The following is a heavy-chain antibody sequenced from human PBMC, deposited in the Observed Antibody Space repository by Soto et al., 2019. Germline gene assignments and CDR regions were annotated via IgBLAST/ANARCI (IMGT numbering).Heavy chain of an antibody. CDR1: GFTFSSYA. CDR3: VKGELGGLDNGNFDY. Sequence: PCGALILPCAASGFTFSSYAMSWVRQAPGKGLEWVSAISGSDGSTYYADSVKGRFTISRHNSKNTLSLQLASLRVEDTGLYYCVKGELGGLDNGNFDYWGQGTLVTVSS. D-gene: IGHD1-7*01. J-gene: IGHJ4*02. V-gene: IGHV3-23*01. CDR2: ISGSDGST.